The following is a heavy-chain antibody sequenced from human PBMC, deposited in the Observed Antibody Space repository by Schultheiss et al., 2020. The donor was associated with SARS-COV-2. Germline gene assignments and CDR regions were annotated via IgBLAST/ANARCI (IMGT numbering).Heavy chain of an antibody. V-gene: IGHV3-21*01. D-gene: IGHD6-6*01. CDR2: ISSSSSYI. CDR3: ARDRALGYSSSAGYYYYYGMDV. Sequence: GGSLRLSCAASGFTFSSYWMSWVRQAPGKGLEWVSSISSSSSYIYYADSVKGRFTISRDNAKNSLYLQMNSLRAEDTAVYYCARDRALGYSSSAGYYYYYGMDVWGQGTTVTVSS. J-gene: IGHJ6*02. CDR1: GFTFSSYW.